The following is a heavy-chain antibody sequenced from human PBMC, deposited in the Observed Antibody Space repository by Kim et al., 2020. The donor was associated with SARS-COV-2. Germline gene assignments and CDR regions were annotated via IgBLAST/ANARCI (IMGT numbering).Heavy chain of an antibody. CDR3: ARVPENYYDSSMRLDY. CDR1: GYTFTSYY. D-gene: IGHD3-22*01. Sequence: ASVKVSCKASGYTFTSYYMHWVRQAPGQGLEWMGIINPSGGSTSYAQKFQGRVTMTRDTSTSTVYMELSSLRSEDTAVYYCARVPENYYDSSMRLDYWGQGTLVTVSS. J-gene: IGHJ4*02. V-gene: IGHV1-46*01. CDR2: INPSGGST.